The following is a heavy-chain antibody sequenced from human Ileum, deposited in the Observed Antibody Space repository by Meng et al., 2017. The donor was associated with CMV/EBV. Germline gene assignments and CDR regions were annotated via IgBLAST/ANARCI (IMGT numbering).Heavy chain of an antibody. J-gene: IGHJ5*02. CDR2: IYPGDSDT. CDR1: GYSFTSYW. V-gene: IGHV5-51*01. CDR3: ARHRRKDIVVVPAAIYNWFDP. D-gene: IGHD2-2*01. Sequence: GESLKISCKGSGYSFTSYWIGWVRQMPGKGLEWMGIIYPGDSDTRYSPSFQGQVTISADKSICTAYLQWSSLKASDTAMYYCARHRRKDIVVVPAAIYNWFDPWGQGTLVTVSS.